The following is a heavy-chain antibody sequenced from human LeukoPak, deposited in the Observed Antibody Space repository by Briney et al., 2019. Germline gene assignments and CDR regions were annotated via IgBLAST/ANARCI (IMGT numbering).Heavy chain of an antibody. CDR3: ARVSNIRSDWFDP. D-gene: IGHD3-3*02. CDR2: IYSGGGT. V-gene: IGHV3-53*04. CDR1: GFTVSNNY. J-gene: IGHJ5*02. Sequence: DPGGSLRLSCAVSGFTVSNNYMSWVRQAPGKGLEWVSVIYSGGGTYYADSVKGRFTISRHDSKNTVYLQMNSLRPEDTAVYYCARVSNIRSDWFDPWGQGTLVTVSS.